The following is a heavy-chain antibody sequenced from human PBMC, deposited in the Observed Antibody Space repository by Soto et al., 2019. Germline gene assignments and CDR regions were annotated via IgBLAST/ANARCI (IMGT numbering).Heavy chain of an antibody. CDR1: GFTFSSYW. J-gene: IGHJ5*02. CDR3: ARDQPITISGVVIQS. CDR2: INSDGSSI. Sequence: GGSLRLSCAASGFTFSSYWMHWVRQAPGKGLVWVSRINSDGSSISYADSVKGRFTISRDKAKNTLYLQMNSLRAEDTAVYYCARDQPITISGVVIQSWGQGTLVTVSS. D-gene: IGHD3-3*01. V-gene: IGHV3-74*01.